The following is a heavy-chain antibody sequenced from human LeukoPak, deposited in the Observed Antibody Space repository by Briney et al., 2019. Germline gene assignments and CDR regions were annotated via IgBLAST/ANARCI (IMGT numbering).Heavy chain of an antibody. D-gene: IGHD3-3*01. CDR3: ARGSFVLEWLFDY. V-gene: IGHV3-21*01. J-gene: IGHJ4*02. Sequence: GGSRRLSCAASGFTFSSYSMNWVRQAPGKGLEWVSSISSSSSYIYYADSVKGRFTISRDNAKNSLYLQMNSLRAEDTAVYYCARGSFVLEWLFDYWGQGTLVTVSS. CDR1: GFTFSSYS. CDR2: ISSSSSYI.